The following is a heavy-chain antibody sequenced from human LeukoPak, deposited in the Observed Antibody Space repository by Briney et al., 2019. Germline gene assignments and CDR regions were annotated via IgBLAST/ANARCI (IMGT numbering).Heavy chain of an antibody. Sequence: PSQTLSLTCTVSGGSISSGSYYWSWIRQPAGKGLEWIGRIYTSGSTTYTPSLKSRVTISVDTSKNQFSLKLSSVTAADTAVYYCARENIAAAGAHRGGTYYYYYYMDVWGKGTTVTISS. CDR2: IYTSGST. CDR3: ARENIAAAGAHRGGTYYYYYYMDV. D-gene: IGHD6-13*01. J-gene: IGHJ6*03. V-gene: IGHV4-61*02. CDR1: GGSISSGSYY.